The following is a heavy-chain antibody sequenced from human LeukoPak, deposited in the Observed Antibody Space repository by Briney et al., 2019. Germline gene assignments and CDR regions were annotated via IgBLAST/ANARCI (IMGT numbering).Heavy chain of an antibody. J-gene: IGHJ6*03. V-gene: IGHV3-7*01. CDR1: GFTFSSDW. CDR2: IKQDGSEK. CDR3: AREIGGGDYYYYYMDV. D-gene: IGHD4-23*01. Sequence: GGSLRLSCAASGFTFSSDWMSWVRQAPGKGLEWVANIKQDGSEKYYVDSVKGRFTISRDNAKNSLYLQMNSLRAEDTAVYYCAREIGGGDYYYYYMDVWGKGTTVSVSS.